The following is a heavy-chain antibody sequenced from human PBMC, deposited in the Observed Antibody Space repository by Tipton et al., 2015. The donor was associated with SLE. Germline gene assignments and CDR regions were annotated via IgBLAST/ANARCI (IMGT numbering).Heavy chain of an antibody. CDR3: ARVERWVQNRGVDS. Sequence: GLVKPSETLSLICSVSGDSITDERHYWAWIRQLPGKGLEWIGYIYYSGSTSYSSSLKSRLTTSMDTSKNQFSLKLTSVTAADTAMYYCARVERWVQNRGVDSWGQGTLVTVSS. CDR2: IYYSGST. D-gene: IGHD5-24*01. CDR1: GDSITDERHY. J-gene: IGHJ5*01. V-gene: IGHV4-31*03.